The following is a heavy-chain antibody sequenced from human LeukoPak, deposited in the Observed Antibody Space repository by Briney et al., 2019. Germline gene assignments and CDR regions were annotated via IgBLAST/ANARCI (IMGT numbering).Heavy chain of an antibody. D-gene: IGHD3-22*01. CDR3: ARADYYDSSGYYSDAFDI. V-gene: IGHV3-7*01. CDR1: GFTFSSYW. Sequence: PGGSLRLSCAASGFTFSSYWMSWVRQAPGKGLEWVANIKQDGSEKYYVDSVKGRFTISRDNAKNSLYLQMNSLRAEDTAVYYCARADYYDSSGYYSDAFDIWGQGTMVTVSS. CDR2: IKQDGSEK. J-gene: IGHJ3*02.